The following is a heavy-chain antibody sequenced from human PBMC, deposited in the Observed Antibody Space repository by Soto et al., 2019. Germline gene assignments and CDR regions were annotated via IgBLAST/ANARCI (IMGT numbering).Heavy chain of an antibody. CDR3: AXDSPPRYYDSSGYYFDY. J-gene: IGHJ4*02. D-gene: IGHD3-22*01. V-gene: IGHV1-18*01. CDR1: GYTFTSYG. Sequence: GASVKVSCKASGYTFTSYGISWVRQAPGQGLEWMGWISAYNGNTNHAQKLQGRVTMTTDTSTSTAYMELRSLRSDDTAVYYCAXDSPPRYYDSSGYYFDYWGQGTLVTVSS. CDR2: ISAYNGNT.